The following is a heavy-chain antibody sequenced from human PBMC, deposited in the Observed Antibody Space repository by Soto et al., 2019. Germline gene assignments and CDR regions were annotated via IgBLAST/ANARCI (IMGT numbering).Heavy chain of an antibody. V-gene: IGHV1-69*13. CDR2: IIPIFGTA. CDR1: GGTFSSYA. D-gene: IGHD2-21*02. CDR3: ARDPGAYCGGDCYYDY. Sequence: ASVKVSCKASGGTFSSYAISWVRQAPGQGLEWMGGIIPIFGTANYAQKFQGRVTITADESTSTAYMELSSLRSEDTAVYYCARDPGAYCGGDCYYDYWGQGTLVTVSS. J-gene: IGHJ4*02.